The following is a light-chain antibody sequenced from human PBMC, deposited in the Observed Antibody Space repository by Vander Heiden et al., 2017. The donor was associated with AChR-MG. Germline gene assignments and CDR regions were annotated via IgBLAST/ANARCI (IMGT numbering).Light chain of an antibody. J-gene: IGKJ1*01. Sequence: DIQMTQSPSSLSASVGDRLTITCRASQTITTYFNWYQQRPGKAPKLLIYAASSLQSGVPSRFSGSGSGTEFTLTISSRQPEDFATYYCQQSFTPLWTFGQGTKVEIK. CDR1: QTITTY. CDR3: QQSFTPLWT. CDR2: AAS. V-gene: IGKV1-39*01.